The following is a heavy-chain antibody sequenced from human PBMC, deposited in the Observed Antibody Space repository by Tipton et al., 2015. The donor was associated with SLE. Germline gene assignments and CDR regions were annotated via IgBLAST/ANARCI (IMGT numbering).Heavy chain of an antibody. J-gene: IGHJ1*01. D-gene: IGHD2-15*01. CDR3: ARDAGGLEYFTL. Sequence: QSGPEVKKPGASVKVSCKASGYIFTTFGISWVRQVPGQGLEWMGWISTDNGNTNYGQKVQGRVTMTTDTSTNTAYMELRSLRSDDTAVYYCARDAGGLEYFTLWGQGTLVTISS. V-gene: IGHV1-18*01. CDR1: GYIFTTFG. CDR2: ISTDNGNT.